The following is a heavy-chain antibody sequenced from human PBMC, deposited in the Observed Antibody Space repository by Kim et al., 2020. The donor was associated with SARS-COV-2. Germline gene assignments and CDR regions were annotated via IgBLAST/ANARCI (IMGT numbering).Heavy chain of an antibody. J-gene: IGHJ4*02. CDR3: ARGPEWCDY. V-gene: IGHV3-21*01. Sequence: SSIYYAESGKGRLTNSRDNAKNSLYLQMNSLRAEDTAVYYCARGPEWCDYWGQGTLVTVSS. D-gene: IGHD3-3*01. CDR2: SSI.